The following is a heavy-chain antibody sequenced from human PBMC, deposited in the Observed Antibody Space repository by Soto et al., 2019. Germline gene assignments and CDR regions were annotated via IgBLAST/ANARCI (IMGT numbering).Heavy chain of an antibody. Sequence: GGSLRLSCAASGFTFSSYGMHWVRQAPGKGLEWVAVIWYDGSNKYYADYVKGRFTISRDNSKNTLYLQMNSLRAEDTAVYYCARDGGCRDGYTVGCNWFDPWGQGTLVTVSS. CDR2: IWYDGSNK. CDR1: GFTFSSYG. V-gene: IGHV3-33*01. J-gene: IGHJ5*02. CDR3: ARDGGCRDGYTVGCNWFDP. D-gene: IGHD5-12*01.